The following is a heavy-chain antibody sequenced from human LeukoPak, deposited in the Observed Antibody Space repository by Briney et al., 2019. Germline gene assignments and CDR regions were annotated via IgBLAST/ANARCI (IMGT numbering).Heavy chain of an antibody. CDR3: AIGAVGFDY. V-gene: IGHV1-8*03. Sequence: ASVKVSCKASGYTFTGYYIHWVRQATGQGLEWMGWINPDSDNTDYAQKFQARVTITRNTSISTAYMELSSLRSEDTAVYYCAIGAVGFDYWGQGTLVTVSS. J-gene: IGHJ4*02. CDR2: INPDSDNT. CDR1: GYTFTGYY. D-gene: IGHD6-19*01.